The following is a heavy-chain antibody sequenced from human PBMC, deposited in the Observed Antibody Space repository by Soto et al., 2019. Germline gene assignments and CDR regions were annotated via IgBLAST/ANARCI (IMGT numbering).Heavy chain of an antibody. CDR1: GGSISSGDYY. J-gene: IGHJ5*02. V-gene: IGHV4-30-4*01. D-gene: IGHD3-22*01. CDR3: ARVEGYYDSSGYNWFDP. CDR2: IYYSGST. Sequence: QVPLQESGPGLVKPSQTLSLTCTVSGGSISSGDYYWTWIRQPPGKGLEWIGYIYYSGSTHYNPSLKSRLTISLDTSKNQFSLKLSSVTAADTAVYYCARVEGYYDSSGYNWFDPWGQGTLVTVSS.